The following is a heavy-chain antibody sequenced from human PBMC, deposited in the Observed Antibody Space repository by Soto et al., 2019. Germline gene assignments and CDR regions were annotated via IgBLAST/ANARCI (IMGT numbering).Heavy chain of an antibody. J-gene: IGHJ6*02. CDR2: INAGNGNT. CDR3: ARGPGTGMDV. V-gene: IGHV1-3*01. D-gene: IGHD1-1*01. CDR1: GYSFISHY. Sequence: GASVKVSCKAFGYSFISHYMHWVRQAPGQRLEWMGWINAGNGNTKYSQKFQGRVTITRDTSASTAYMELSSLRSEDTAVYYCARGPGTGMDVWGQGTTVTVSS.